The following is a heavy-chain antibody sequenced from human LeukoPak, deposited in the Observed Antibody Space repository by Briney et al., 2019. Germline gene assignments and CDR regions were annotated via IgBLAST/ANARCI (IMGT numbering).Heavy chain of an antibody. D-gene: IGHD3-22*01. CDR3: AKDLTYYYDSSGYAIDY. CDR1: GFTFDDYA. J-gene: IGHJ4*02. Sequence: GGSLRLSCAASGFTFDDYAMHWVRQAPGKGLEWVSGISWNSGSIGYADSVKGRFTISRDNARNPLYLQMNSLRAEDTALYYCAKDLTYYYDSSGYAIDYWGQGTLVTVSS. V-gene: IGHV3-9*01. CDR2: ISWNSGSI.